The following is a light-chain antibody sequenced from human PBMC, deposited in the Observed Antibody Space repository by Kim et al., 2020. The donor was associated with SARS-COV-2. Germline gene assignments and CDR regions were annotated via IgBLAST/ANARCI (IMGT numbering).Light chain of an antibody. J-gene: IGKJ4*01. CDR2: GAS. V-gene: IGKV3-20*01. CDR1: QSVPSNY. Sequence: SPGERATLSCRASQSVPSNYLAWYQQKLGQAPRLLISGASNRATDIPDRFSGSGSGTDFTLTITRLEPEDFAVYYCQQYATSPLTFGGGTKVEIK. CDR3: QQYATSPLT.